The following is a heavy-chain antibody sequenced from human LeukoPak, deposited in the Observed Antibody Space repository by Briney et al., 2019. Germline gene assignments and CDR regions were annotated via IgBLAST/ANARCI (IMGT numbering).Heavy chain of an antibody. CDR2: IKQDGSET. D-gene: IGHD6-13*01. V-gene: IGHV3-7*01. Sequence: GGSLRLSCAASGFTFSSHWMGWFRQAPGKGLEWVANIKQDGSETYYVDSVKGRFTISRDNAKSSLCLQMNSLRAEDTAVYYCARVAATGFDDYWGQGTLVTVSS. CDR3: ARVAATGFDDY. CDR1: GFTFSSHW. J-gene: IGHJ4*02.